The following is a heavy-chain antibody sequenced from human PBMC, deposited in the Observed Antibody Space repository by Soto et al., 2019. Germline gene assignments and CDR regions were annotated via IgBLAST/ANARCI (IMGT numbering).Heavy chain of an antibody. CDR2: VYQTVSA. CDR1: GYSISSGFY. CDR3: ARGADWFDS. J-gene: IGHJ5*01. V-gene: IGHV4-38-2*01. Sequence: PSETLSLTCAVSGYSISSGFYWAWIRQTPGKGLEWIGSVYQTVSASYNPSLQSRVTISVDIAKNHFSLELKSVTAADTAVYYCARGADWFDSWGQGTLVTVSS.